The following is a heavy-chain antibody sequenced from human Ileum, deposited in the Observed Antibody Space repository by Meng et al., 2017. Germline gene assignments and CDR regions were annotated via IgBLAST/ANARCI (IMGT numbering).Heavy chain of an antibody. D-gene: IGHD6-19*01. CDR1: GYTFTGNN. V-gene: IGHV1-2*06. J-gene: IGHJ4*02. Sequence: QDQRVQIGAELKKPWASSKASCKASGYTFTGNNIHWVRQAPWQGLEWMGRIYPHNGATNYAQTFQGRVTMTGDTSIATAYMELNRLTSDDTAVYYCARGVAENWGQGTLVTVSS. CDR3: ARGVAEN. CDR2: IYPHNGAT.